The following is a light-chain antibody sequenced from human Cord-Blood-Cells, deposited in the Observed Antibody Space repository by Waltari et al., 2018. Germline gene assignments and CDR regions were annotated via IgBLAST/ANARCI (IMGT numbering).Light chain of an antibody. Sequence: EIVLTQSPATLSLSPGERATLSCRASQSVSSYLAWYRQKPGQAPRLLIYGASNMATGIPARFSGSGSGTDFTLTISRLEPEEYAVYYCQQRSNWPPLTVGGGTKVEIK. V-gene: IGKV3-11*01. CDR1: QSVSSY. CDR2: GAS. J-gene: IGKJ4*01. CDR3: QQRSNWPPLT.